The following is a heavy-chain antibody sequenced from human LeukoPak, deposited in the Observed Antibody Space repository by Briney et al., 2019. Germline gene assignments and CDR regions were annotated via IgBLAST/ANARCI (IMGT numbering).Heavy chain of an antibody. Sequence: SQTLSLTCTVSGGSISSGDYYWSWIRQPPGKGLEWIGYIYYSGSTYYNPSLKSRVTISVDTSKNQFSLKLSSVTAADTAVYYCASQVVAALPNYYYYGMDVWGQGTTVTVSS. CDR3: ASQVVAALPNYYYYGMDV. D-gene: IGHD2-15*01. J-gene: IGHJ6*02. V-gene: IGHV4-30-4*01. CDR1: GGSISSGDYY. CDR2: IYYSGST.